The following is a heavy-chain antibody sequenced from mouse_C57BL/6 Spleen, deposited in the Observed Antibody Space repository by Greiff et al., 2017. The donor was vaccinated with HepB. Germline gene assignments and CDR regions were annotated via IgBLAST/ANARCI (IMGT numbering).Heavy chain of an antibody. Sequence: EVKLMESGPELVKPGASVKISCKASGYSFPGYYMNWVKQSPEKSLEWIGEINPSTGGTTYNQKFKAKATLTVDKSSSTAYRQLKSLTSEDSAVYYCAIYYGSSYPNYWGQGTLVTVSA. V-gene: IGHV1-42*01. CDR2: INPSTGGT. CDR1: GYSFPGYY. J-gene: IGHJ3*01. CDR3: AIYYGSSYPNY. D-gene: IGHD1-1*01.